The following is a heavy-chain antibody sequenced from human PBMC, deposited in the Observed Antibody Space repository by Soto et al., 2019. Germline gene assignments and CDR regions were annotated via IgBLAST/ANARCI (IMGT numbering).Heavy chain of an antibody. CDR1: GYTFTNYW. V-gene: IGHV5-51*01. J-gene: IGHJ4*02. Sequence: PGESLKISCKCSGYTFTNYWIGLVRKMPGKGLEWMGIIYPDDSTTRYSPSFQGHVIISADKSISSVYLQWNRLEASDTAIYYCARPYSGSFFDYRGRGTLVTVSS. D-gene: IGHD3-10*01. CDR2: IYPDDSTT. CDR3: ARPYSGSFFDY.